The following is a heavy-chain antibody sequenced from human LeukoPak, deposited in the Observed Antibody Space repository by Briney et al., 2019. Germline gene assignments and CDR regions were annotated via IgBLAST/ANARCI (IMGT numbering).Heavy chain of an antibody. CDR3: AKCYYDSSGYYSGAFAI. V-gene: IGHV3-23*01. Sequence: PGWSLRLSCAASGFTFSNYAMSWVRQAPGKGLEWVAAISGSGGSTYYADSVKGRFTISRDNSKNTLYLQMNSLRAEDTAVYDSAKCYYDSSGYYSGAFAIWGQGKMVTVSS. CDR2: ISGSGGST. CDR1: GFTFSNYA. D-gene: IGHD3-22*01. J-gene: IGHJ3*02.